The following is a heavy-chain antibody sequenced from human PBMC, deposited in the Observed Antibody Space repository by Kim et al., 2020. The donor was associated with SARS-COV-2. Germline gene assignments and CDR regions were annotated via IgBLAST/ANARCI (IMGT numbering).Heavy chain of an antibody. Sequence: GGSLRLSCAASGITFRNYAMTWVRQAPGKGLEWVSSITGTGGGTYYADSVKGRFTISRDNSNKTLFLQMNSLRPDDTAVYYCAKDTMAVTAGIGYYFGMDGWGQRTTGTV. J-gene: IGHJ6*02. CDR1: GITFRNYA. CDR3: AKDTMAVTAGIGYYFGMDG. D-gene: IGHD2-21*02. CDR2: ITGTGGGT. V-gene: IGHV3-23*01.